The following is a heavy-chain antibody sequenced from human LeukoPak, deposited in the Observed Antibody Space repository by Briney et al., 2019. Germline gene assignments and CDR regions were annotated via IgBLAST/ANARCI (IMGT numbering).Heavy chain of an antibody. CDR3: AKGSGGYFADL. CDR1: GFIFNNYG. D-gene: IGHD2-15*01. J-gene: IGHJ5*02. CDR2: ISNDGGGI. V-gene: IGHV3-23*01. Sequence: GGSLRLSCAASGFIFNNYGLIRVRQAPGKGLQWVSAISNDGGGIQYADFVKGRFTISRDNSKNMLFLQMNSLTAEDTALYYCAKGSGGYFADLWGQGTLVTVSS.